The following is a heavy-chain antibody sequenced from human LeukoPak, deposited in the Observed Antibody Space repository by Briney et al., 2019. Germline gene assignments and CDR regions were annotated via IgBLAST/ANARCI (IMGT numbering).Heavy chain of an antibody. CDR2: IWYDGRNK. V-gene: IGHV3-33*07. Sequence: GGSLRLSCAASGFTFSSYGMYWVRQAPGKGLEWVAFIWYDGRNKYYADSVKGRFTISRDNAKNSLYLQMNSLRAEDTAVYYCARDKIVGATLLDYWGQGTLVTVSS. J-gene: IGHJ4*02. CDR1: GFTFSSYG. D-gene: IGHD1-26*01. CDR3: ARDKIVGATLLDY.